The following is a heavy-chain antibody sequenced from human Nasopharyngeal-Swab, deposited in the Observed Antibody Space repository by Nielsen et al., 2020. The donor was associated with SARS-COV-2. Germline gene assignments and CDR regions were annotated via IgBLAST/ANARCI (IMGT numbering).Heavy chain of an antibody. D-gene: IGHD3-10*01. Sequence: GESLKISCAASGFTFSSYSVNWVRQAPGKGLEWVSSISSSSSYKYYADSVKGRFTISRDNSNNLLYLQMNNLRAEDTAVYYCARDSGIGAYFYYDMDVWGQGTTVTVSS. CDR2: ISSSSSYK. CDR3: ARDSGIGAYFYYDMDV. J-gene: IGHJ6*02. V-gene: IGHV3-21*06. CDR1: GFTFSSYS.